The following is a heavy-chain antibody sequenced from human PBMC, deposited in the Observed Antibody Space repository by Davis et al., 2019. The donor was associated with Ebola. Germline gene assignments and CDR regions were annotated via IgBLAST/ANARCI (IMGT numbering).Heavy chain of an antibody. J-gene: IGHJ3*01. D-gene: IGHD2/OR15-2a*01. CDR3: VKDTSNIWFDV. CDR1: GFTFGSYA. V-gene: IGHV3-23*01. CDR2: VTSSGGGT. Sequence: PGGSLRLSCAASGFTFGSYAMTWARQAPGKGLEWVSAVTSSGGGTYYADSVKGRFTISRDNSKNTLHLQMNSLRVEDTAMYYCVKDTSNIWFDVWGQGTLVTVSA.